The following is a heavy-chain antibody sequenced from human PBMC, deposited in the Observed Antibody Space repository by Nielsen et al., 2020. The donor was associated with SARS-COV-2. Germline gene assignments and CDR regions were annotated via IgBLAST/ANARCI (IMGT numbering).Heavy chain of an antibody. V-gene: IGHV3-7*03. CDR3: ARDQSGYSSGWYVGYYFDY. CDR2: IKQDGSEK. D-gene: IGHD6-19*01. CDR1: GFTFSSYW. J-gene: IGHJ4*02. Sequence: GESLKISCAASGFTFSSYWMSWVRQAPGKGLEWVANIKQDGSEKYYVDSVKGRFTISRDNAKNSLYLQMNSLRAEDTAVYYCARDQSGYSSGWYVGYYFDYWGQGTLVTVSS.